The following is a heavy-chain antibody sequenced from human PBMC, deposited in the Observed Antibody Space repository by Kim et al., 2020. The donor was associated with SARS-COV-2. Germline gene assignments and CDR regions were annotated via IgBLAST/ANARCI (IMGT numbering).Heavy chain of an antibody. D-gene: IGHD2-15*01. V-gene: IGHV3-30*04. CDR2: ISYDGSNK. J-gene: IGHJ4*02. CDR3: ARDVLGYCSGGSCYIFDY. CDR1: GFTFSSYA. Sequence: GGSLRLSCAASGFTFSSYAMHWVRQAPGKGLEWVAVISYDGSNKYYADSVKGRFTSSRDNSKNTLYLQMNSLRAEDTAVYYCARDVLGYCSGGSCYIFDYWGQGTLVTVSS.